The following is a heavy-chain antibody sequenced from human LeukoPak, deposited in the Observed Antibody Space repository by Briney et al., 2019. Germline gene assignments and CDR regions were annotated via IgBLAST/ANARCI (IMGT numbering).Heavy chain of an antibody. CDR2: ISYDGSNK. J-gene: IGHJ4*02. Sequence: GGSLRLSCAASGFTFSSYSMNWVRQAPGKGLEWVAVISYDGSNKYYADSVKGRFTISRDNSKNTLYLQMNSLRAEDTAVYYCAKDQLITMVRGVMDYWGQGTLVTVSS. D-gene: IGHD3-10*01. CDR1: GFTFSSYS. V-gene: IGHV3-30*18. CDR3: AKDQLITMVRGVMDY.